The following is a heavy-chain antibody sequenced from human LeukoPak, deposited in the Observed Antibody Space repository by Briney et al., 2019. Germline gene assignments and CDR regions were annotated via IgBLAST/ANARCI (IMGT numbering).Heavy chain of an antibody. CDR3: ARSITMVRGVRFGYYYYYMDV. Sequence: SVKVSCKASGGTFSSYAISWVRQAPGQGLEWMGGIIPIFGTANHAQKFQGRVTITTDESTSTAYMELSSLRSEDTAVYYCARSITMVRGVRFGYYYYYMDVWGKGTTVTVSS. V-gene: IGHV1-69*05. J-gene: IGHJ6*03. CDR2: IIPIFGTA. CDR1: GGTFSSYA. D-gene: IGHD3-10*01.